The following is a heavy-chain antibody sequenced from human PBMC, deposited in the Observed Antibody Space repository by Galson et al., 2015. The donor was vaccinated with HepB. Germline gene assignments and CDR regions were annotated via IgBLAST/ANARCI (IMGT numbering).Heavy chain of an antibody. CDR1: GFTFSSYW. CDR2: IKQDGSEK. J-gene: IGHJ4*02. D-gene: IGHD4-11*01. V-gene: IGHV3-7*01. Sequence: SLRLSCAASGFTFSSYWMSWVRQAPGKGLEWVANIKQDGSEKYYVDSVKGRFTISRDNTKNSLFLQMNSLRAEDTAVYYCARFFSNYGYFDYWGQGTLVTVSS. CDR3: ARFFSNYGYFDY.